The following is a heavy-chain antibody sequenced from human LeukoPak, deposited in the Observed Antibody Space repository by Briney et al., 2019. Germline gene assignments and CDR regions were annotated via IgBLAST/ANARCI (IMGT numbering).Heavy chain of an antibody. CDR1: GYSISSGYY. Sequence: SETLSLTCTVSGYSISSGYYWGRIRQPPGKGLEWIGSIYHSGSTYYNPSLKSRVTISVDTSKNQFSLKLSSVTAADTAVYYCASSPIVDFFDYWGQGTLVTVSS. V-gene: IGHV4-38-2*02. CDR3: ASSPIVDFFDY. CDR2: IYHSGST. J-gene: IGHJ4*02. D-gene: IGHD3-22*01.